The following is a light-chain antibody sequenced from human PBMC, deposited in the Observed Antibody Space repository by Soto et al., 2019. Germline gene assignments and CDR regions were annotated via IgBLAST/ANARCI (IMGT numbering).Light chain of an antibody. CDR3: SSYAGDRDLI. Sequence: QSVLTQPASVSGSPGQSITISCTGTSSDIGGYNYVAWYQQHPGKAPKVMIYAVSNRPSGVSIRFSGSKSGNTASLTISGLQAEDEADYYCSSYAGDRDLIFGGGTKVTVL. CDR2: AVS. J-gene: IGLJ2*01. CDR1: SSDIGGYNY. V-gene: IGLV2-14*01.